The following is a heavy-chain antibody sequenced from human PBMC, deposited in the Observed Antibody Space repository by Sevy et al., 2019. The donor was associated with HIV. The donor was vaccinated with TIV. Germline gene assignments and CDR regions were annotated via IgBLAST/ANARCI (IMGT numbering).Heavy chain of an antibody. J-gene: IGHJ6*02. CDR1: GYTFTGYY. CDR2: INPNSGGT. Sequence: ASVKVSCKASGYTFTGYYMHWVRQAPGQGLEWMGWINPNSGGTNYAQKFQGRVTMTRDTSISTAYMELSRLGSDDTAVYYCAREFCGGDCYSEDYYYYGMDVWGQGTTVTVSS. CDR3: AREFCGGDCYSEDYYYYGMDV. D-gene: IGHD2-21*02. V-gene: IGHV1-2*02.